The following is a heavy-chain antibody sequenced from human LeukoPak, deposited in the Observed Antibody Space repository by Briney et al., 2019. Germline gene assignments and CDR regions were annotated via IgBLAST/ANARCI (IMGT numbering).Heavy chain of an antibody. D-gene: IGHD3-22*01. CDR2: IYSDAST. J-gene: IGHJ4*02. V-gene: IGHV3-53*01. CDR1: GFTVSNNY. CDR3: ARDGSLPRTYYYDSSGYHAF. Sequence: GESLRLSCAVSGFTVSNNYTSWVRQAPGKGLEWVAVIYSDASTYYAESVKGRFSISRHNSRNIVYLQMNSLRAEDTAVYYCARDGSLPRTYYYDSSGYHAFWGQGTLVTVSS.